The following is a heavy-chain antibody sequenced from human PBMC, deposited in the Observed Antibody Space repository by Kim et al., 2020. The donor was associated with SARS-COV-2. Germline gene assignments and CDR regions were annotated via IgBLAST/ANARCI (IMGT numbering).Heavy chain of an antibody. Sequence: GGSLRLSCAASGFTFGTSPMGWVRQAPGKGLEWVSRISWDGKRTYYADSVKGRVTISSDKSTNTLYLHMNSLRVEDTAVYYCAKGVTNGGFDYWGQGTQGTVSS. D-gene: IGHD2-8*01. CDR3: AKGVTNGGFDY. J-gene: IGHJ4*02. CDR2: ISWDGKRT. CDR1: GFTFGTSP. V-gene: IGHV3-23*01.